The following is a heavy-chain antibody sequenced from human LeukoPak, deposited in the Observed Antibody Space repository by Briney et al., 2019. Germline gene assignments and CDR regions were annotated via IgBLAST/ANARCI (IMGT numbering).Heavy chain of an antibody. D-gene: IGHD2-2*01. J-gene: IGHJ6*02. Sequence: GSLRLSCAASGFTFSSYAMSWVRQAPGKGLEWVSAISGSGGSTYYADSVKGRFTISRDNSKNTLYLQMNSLRAEDTAVYYCAKDLRDCSSTSCYPMVMDVWGQGTTVTVSS. CDR3: AKDLRDCSSTSCYPMVMDV. V-gene: IGHV3-23*01. CDR2: ISGSGGST. CDR1: GFTFSSYA.